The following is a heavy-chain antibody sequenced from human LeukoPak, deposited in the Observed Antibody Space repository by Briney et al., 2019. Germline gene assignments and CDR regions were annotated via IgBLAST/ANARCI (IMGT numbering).Heavy chain of an antibody. CDR2: ISTYNGNT. Sequence: ASVKVSCEASGYTFTSYGISWVRQAPGQGLEWMGWISTYNGNTNYAQKLQGRVTMTTDTSTSTAYMELRSLRSDDTALYYCARQSAITMVRGVYEYWGQGTLVTVSS. V-gene: IGHV1-18*01. J-gene: IGHJ4*02. CDR1: GYTFTSYG. CDR3: ARQSAITMVRGVYEY. D-gene: IGHD3-10*01.